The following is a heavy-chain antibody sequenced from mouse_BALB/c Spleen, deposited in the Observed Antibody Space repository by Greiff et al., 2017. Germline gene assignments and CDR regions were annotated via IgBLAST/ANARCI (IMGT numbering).Heavy chain of an antibody. D-gene: IGHD4-1*01. Sequence: EVLLVESGGGLVQPGGSRKLSCAASGFTFSSFGMHWVRQAPEKGLEWVAYISSGSSTIYYADTVKGRFTISRDNPKNTLFLQMTSLRSEDTAMYYCGAANWDNYAMDYWGQGTSVTVSS. V-gene: IGHV5-17*02. CDR3: GAANWDNYAMDY. J-gene: IGHJ4*01. CDR1: GFTFSSFG. CDR2: ISSGSSTI.